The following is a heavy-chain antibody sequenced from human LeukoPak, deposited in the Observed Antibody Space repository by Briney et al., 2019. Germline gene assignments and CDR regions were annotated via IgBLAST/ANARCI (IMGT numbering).Heavy chain of an antibody. D-gene: IGHD6-6*01. J-gene: IGHJ3*02. Sequence: HSGGSLRLSCAASGFTFSSYWMHWVRQVPGKGLVWVSRINTDGSSITYADSVKGRFTISRDNAKNTLYLQMNSLRAEDTAVYYCARGTSSSSANAFDIWGQGTMVTVSS. CDR1: GFTFSSYW. V-gene: IGHV3-74*01. CDR3: ARGTSSSSANAFDI. CDR2: INTDGSSI.